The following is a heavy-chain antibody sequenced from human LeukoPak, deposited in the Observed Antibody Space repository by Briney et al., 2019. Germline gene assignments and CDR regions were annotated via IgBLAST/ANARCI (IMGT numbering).Heavy chain of an antibody. V-gene: IGHV3-74*01. CDR2: INSDGSST. Sequence: GGSLRLSCAASGFTFSSYWMHWVRQAPGKGLVWVSRINSDGSSTSYADSGKGRFTMARDNATNTLYLQMNSLRAEDTDVYYCASTTYYDILTGYFVRGYYFDYWGQGTLVTVSS. J-gene: IGHJ4*02. D-gene: IGHD3-9*01. CDR3: ASTTYYDILTGYFVRGYYFDY. CDR1: GFTFSSYW.